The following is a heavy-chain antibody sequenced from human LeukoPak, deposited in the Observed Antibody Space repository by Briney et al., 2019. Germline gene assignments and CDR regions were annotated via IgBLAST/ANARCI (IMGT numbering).Heavy chain of an antibody. D-gene: IGHD3-3*01. CDR3: TTGPFNIRLDGTFDY. V-gene: IGHV3-7*01. CDR1: GFIFRGYS. CDR2: IKKDGSEK. J-gene: IGHJ4*02. Sequence: GGSLRLSSAASGFIFRGYSRTWAPPAPGKGRGWVANIKKDGSEKFYMDCVKGRFTISRDNAKNSLFMQMNSLRVEDTAVYYCTTGPFNIRLDGTFDYWGQGILVTVSS.